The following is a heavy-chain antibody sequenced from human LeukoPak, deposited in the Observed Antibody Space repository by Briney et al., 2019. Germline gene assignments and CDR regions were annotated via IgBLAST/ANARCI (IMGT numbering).Heavy chain of an antibody. CDR1: GGSFSGYY. J-gene: IGHJ4*02. Sequence: SETLSLTCAVYGGSFSGYYWSWIRQPPGKGLEWIGEINHSGSTNYNPSLKSRVTKSVDTSKNQFSLKLSSVTAADTAVYYCARGGRSSWGRYYFDYWGQGTLVTVSS. V-gene: IGHV4-34*01. D-gene: IGHD6-13*01. CDR2: INHSGST. CDR3: ARGGRSSWGRYYFDY.